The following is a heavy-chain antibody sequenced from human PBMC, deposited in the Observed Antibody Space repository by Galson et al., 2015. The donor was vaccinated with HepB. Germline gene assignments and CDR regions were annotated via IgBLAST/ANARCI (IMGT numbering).Heavy chain of an antibody. CDR2: ISAYNGNT. D-gene: IGHD5-18*01. V-gene: IGHV1-18*04. CDR1: GYTFTSYG. CDR3: ARGKYSYGDYYYGMDV. Sequence: SVKVSCKASGYTFTSYGISWVRQAPGQGLEWMGWISAYNGNTNYAQKLQGRVTMTTDTSTSTAYMELRSLRSDDTAVYYCARGKYSYGDYYYGMDVWGQGTTVTVSS. J-gene: IGHJ6*02.